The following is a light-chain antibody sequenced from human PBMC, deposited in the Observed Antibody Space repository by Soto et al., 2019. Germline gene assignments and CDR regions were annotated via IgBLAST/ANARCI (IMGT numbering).Light chain of an antibody. V-gene: IGKV3-15*01. CDR3: QQYRSWPRT. CDR2: GAS. Sequence: EIVLTQSPATLSVSPGERVTLSCRASQSVDINLAWYQQKPGQAPMLLIYGASTRATDMPGRFSGRGAGAEFTLTISSLQSEDFAVYYCQQYRSWPRTFGQGTKVDIK. J-gene: IGKJ1*01. CDR1: QSVDIN.